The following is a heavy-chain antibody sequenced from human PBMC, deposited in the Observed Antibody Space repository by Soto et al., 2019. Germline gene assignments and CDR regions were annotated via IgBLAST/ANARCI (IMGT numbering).Heavy chain of an antibody. J-gene: IGHJ6*03. CDR2: ISSSSSYI. V-gene: IGHV3-21*01. CDR3: ARDRTVHSSSSGIGGYYYYMDV. CDR1: GFTFSSYS. D-gene: IGHD6-6*01. Sequence: GGSLRLSCAASGFTFSSYSMNWVRQAPGKGLEWVSSISSSSSYIYYADSVKGRFTISRDNAKNSLYLQMNSLRAEDTAVYYCARDRTVHSSSSGIGGYYYYMDVWGKGTTVTVSS.